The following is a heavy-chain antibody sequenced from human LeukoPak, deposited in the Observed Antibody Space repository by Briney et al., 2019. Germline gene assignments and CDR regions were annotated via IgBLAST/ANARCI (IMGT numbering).Heavy chain of an antibody. CDR1: GFTFNNYG. CDR3: AKDGDTMSGTYYYDMDV. Sequence: GGSLRLSCAASGFTFNNYGLSWVRQAPGKGLEWVSAISGSGVTTYYADSVKGRFTISRDNSKNTLYLQMNSLRGEDTAVYYCAKDGDTMSGTYYYDMDVWGKGTTVAIS. J-gene: IGHJ6*03. CDR2: ISGSGVTT. D-gene: IGHD1-26*01. V-gene: IGHV3-23*01.